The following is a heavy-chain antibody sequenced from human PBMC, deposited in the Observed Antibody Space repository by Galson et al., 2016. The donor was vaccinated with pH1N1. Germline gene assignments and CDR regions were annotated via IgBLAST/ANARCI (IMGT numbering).Heavy chain of an antibody. CDR2: ISTYTGNA. Sequence: SVKVSCKASGYTFTTYGIDWVRQAPGQGLEWMGWISTYTGNAKYAQKFQGRLTLTTDPFTNIAYMDLGSLTSDDTATYFCASCYLDSWGQGTLVTVSS. CDR3: ASCYLDS. CDR1: GYTFTTYG. V-gene: IGHV1-18*01. J-gene: IGHJ4*02.